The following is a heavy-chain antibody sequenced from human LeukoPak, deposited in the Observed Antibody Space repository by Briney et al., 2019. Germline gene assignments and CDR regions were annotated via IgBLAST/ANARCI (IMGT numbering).Heavy chain of an antibody. CDR3: ARDGSSGSFLLDH. V-gene: IGHV1-18*01. J-gene: IGHJ4*02. CDR2: ISVYNGNT. CDR1: GYIFTSYG. D-gene: IGHD3-10*01. Sequence: ASVKVSCKASGYIFTSYGISWVRQAPGQGLEWMGWISVYNGNTNYAQKLQGRVTMTTDTSTSTAYMELRSLTSDDTAVYYCARDGSSGSFLLDHWGQGTLVAVSS.